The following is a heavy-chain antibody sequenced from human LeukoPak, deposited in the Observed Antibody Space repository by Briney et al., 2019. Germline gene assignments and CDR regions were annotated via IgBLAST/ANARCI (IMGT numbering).Heavy chain of an antibody. Sequence: PGGSLRLSCAASGFTFSSYAMSWVRQAPGKGLEWVSAISGNGGSTYYADSVKGRFTISRDNSKNTLYLQTNSLRAEDTAVYYCARNLYYYDSSGYYYYWGQGTLVTVSS. V-gene: IGHV3-23*01. J-gene: IGHJ4*02. CDR1: GFTFSSYA. CDR3: ARNLYYYDSSGYYYY. CDR2: ISGNGGST. D-gene: IGHD3-22*01.